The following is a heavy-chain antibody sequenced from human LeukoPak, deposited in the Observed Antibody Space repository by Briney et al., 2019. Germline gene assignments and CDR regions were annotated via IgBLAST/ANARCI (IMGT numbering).Heavy chain of an antibody. J-gene: IGHJ4*02. CDR1: GFTFSSYG. Sequence: GGSLRLPCAASGFTFSSYGMHWVRQAPGKGLEWVAVIWYDGSNKYYADSVKGRFTISRDNSKNTLYLQMNSLRAEDTAVYYCARTGYSSGWYCDYWGQGTLVTVSS. D-gene: IGHD6-19*01. V-gene: IGHV3-33*01. CDR3: ARTGYSSGWYCDY. CDR2: IWYDGSNK.